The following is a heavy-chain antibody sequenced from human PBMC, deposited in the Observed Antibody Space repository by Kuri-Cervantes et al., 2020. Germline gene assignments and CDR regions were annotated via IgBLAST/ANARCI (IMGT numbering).Heavy chain of an antibody. D-gene: IGHD3-16*01. CDR1: GFTFADYA. V-gene: IGHV3-49*04. CDR2: IRGKAYGGST. J-gene: IGHJ6*03. Sequence: GESLKISCTSSGFTFADYALSWVRQAPGKGLECVGFIRGKAYGGSTEYAASVKGRFTISRDDSKSIAYLQMNSLKTEDTAVYCCTRDLDYYYYYMDVWGKGTTVTVSS. CDR3: TRDLDYYYYYMDV.